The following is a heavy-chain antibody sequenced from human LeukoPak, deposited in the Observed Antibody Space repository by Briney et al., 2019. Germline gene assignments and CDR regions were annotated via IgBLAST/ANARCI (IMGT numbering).Heavy chain of an antibody. Sequence: GGSLRLSCAASGFTFSDYYMSWIRQAPGKGLEWVSYISSSGSTIYYADSVKGRFTISRDNAKNSLYLQMNSLRAEDTAVYYCATLLRFLEWSIDYWGQGTLVTVSS. CDR3: ATLLRFLEWSIDY. D-gene: IGHD3-3*01. CDR1: GFTFSDYY. CDR2: ISSSGSTI. V-gene: IGHV3-11*04. J-gene: IGHJ4*02.